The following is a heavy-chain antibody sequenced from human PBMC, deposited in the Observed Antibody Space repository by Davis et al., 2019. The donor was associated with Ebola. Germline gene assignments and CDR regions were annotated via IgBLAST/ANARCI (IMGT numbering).Heavy chain of an antibody. V-gene: IGHV4-38-2*02. J-gene: IGHJ4*02. CDR3: ARDLRIPSY. CDR1: GYSISSGYY. CDR2: IYQNVTT. D-gene: IGHD2-15*01. Sequence: MPGGSLRLSCTVSGYSISSGYYWGWIRQPPGKGLEWIGVIYQNVTTFYNPSLKSRVAISADTSKNRFFLNLRSVTASDTAVYFCARDLRIPSYWSQGTLVTVSS.